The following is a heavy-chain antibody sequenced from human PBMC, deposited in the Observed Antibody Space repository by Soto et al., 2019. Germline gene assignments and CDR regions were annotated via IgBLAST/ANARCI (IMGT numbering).Heavy chain of an antibody. V-gene: IGHV4-59*08. Sequence: PSETLSLTCTVSGGSISSYYWSWIRQPPGKGLEWIGYIYYSGSTNYNSSLKSRVTISVDTSKNQFSLKLSSVTAADTAVYYCARHYLLYSSGDNWFDPWGQGTLVTVSS. CDR2: IYYSGST. J-gene: IGHJ5*02. CDR1: GGSISSYY. CDR3: ARHYLLYSSGDNWFDP. D-gene: IGHD6-19*01.